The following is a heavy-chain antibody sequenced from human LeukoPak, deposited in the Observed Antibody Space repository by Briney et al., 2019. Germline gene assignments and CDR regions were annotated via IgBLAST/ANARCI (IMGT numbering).Heavy chain of an antibody. Sequence: GESLKISCKTSGYSFSSYWIGWVRQMSGKGLEWMGIIYPGDSDTKYSPSFQGQVTISADKSISTAYLQWSSLKASDTAMYYCARIKGGNYWSFDSWGQGTLVTVSS. J-gene: IGHJ4*02. D-gene: IGHD1-26*01. CDR1: GYSFSSYW. CDR2: IYPGDSDT. V-gene: IGHV5-51*01. CDR3: ARIKGGNYWSFDS.